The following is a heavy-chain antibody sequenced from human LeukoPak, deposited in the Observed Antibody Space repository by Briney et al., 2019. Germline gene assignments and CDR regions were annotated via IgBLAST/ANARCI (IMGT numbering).Heavy chain of an antibody. CDR1: GFTFSSYS. D-gene: IGHD7-27*01. V-gene: IGHV3-21*01. CDR2: ISSSSSYI. Sequence: GGSLRLSCAASGFTFSSYSMNWVRQAPGKGLEWVSSISSSSSYIYYADSVKGRFTISRDSAKNSLYLQMNSLRAEDTAVYYCARDLENWETDYWGQGTLVIVSS. J-gene: IGHJ4*02. CDR3: ARDLENWETDY.